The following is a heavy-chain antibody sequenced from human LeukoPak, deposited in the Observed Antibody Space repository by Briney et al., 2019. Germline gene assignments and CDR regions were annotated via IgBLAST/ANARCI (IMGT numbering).Heavy chain of an antibody. J-gene: IGHJ3*02. CDR3: ARAPNGFGAFDI. Sequence: SETLSLTCTVSGGSMRSYYWVWIRQPPGKGLEWIGYIYYSGSTDYNPSLKSRVTISVDTSKNQFSLKMSSMTAADTAVYYCARAPNGFGAFDIWGPGTMVTVSS. V-gene: IGHV4-59*01. D-gene: IGHD2-8*01. CDR2: IYYSGST. CDR1: GGSMRSYY.